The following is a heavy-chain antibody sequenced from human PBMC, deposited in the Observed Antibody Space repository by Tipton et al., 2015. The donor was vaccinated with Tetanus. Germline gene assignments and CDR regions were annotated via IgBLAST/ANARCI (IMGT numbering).Heavy chain of an antibody. D-gene: IGHD6-6*01. J-gene: IGHJ2*01. V-gene: IGHV3-7*03. CDR2: IQNDGGET. CDR1: GSTFREYW. CDR3: ARVWGRGQLVTKPNWYFDL. Sequence: SLRLSCAASGSTFREYWMSWVRQAPGKGLEWVANIQNDGGETYHLESVKGRFTISRDNAKNSLSLQVNSLRAEDTAVYYCARVWGRGQLVTKPNWYFDLWGRGTLVTVSS.